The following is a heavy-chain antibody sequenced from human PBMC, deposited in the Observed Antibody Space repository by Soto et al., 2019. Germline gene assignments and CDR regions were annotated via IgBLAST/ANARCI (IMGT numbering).Heavy chain of an antibody. CDR3: AAPAGVRFLTLGYFDY. J-gene: IGHJ4*02. V-gene: IGHV1-58*01. CDR2: IVVGSGNT. D-gene: IGHD3-3*01. Sequence: GASVKVSCKASGFTFTSSAVQWVRQARGQRLEWIGWIVVGSGNTNYAQKFQERVTITRDMSTSTAYMELSSLRSEDTAVYYCAAPAGVRFLTLGYFDYWGQGTLVTVSS. CDR1: GFTFTSSA.